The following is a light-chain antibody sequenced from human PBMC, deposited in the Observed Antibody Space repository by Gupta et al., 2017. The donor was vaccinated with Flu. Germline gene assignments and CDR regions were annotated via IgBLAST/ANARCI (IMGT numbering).Light chain of an antibody. CDR2: KVY. CDR3: RQSKGWPST. V-gene: IGKV2-30*01. Sequence: EAVLTQSPLSLTVTLGQSASIPCRSSQSLIFTDGSAYVSWLHQRPGQSPRRLIYKVYNRDPGVPDRFSGSGSATDFTLTLSRVEAEDVGVYYCRQSKGWPSTFGPGTKVEIK. CDR1: QSLIFTDGSAY. J-gene: IGKJ1*01.